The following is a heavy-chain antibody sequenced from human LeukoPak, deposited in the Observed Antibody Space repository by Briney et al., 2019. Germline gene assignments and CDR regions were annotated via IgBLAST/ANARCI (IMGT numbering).Heavy chain of an antibody. J-gene: IGHJ2*01. D-gene: IGHD3-10*01. CDR2: ISGSGHNT. Sequence: GGSLRLSCAASGFTFSSFAMSWVRQAPGKGLEWVSTISGSGHNTHYANPVKGRFTISRDNSENTVYLQMNSLRAEDTAVYYCADPGGSGAQFDLWGRGTLLTVSS. V-gene: IGHV3-23*01. CDR3: ADPGGSGAQFDL. CDR1: GFTFSSFA.